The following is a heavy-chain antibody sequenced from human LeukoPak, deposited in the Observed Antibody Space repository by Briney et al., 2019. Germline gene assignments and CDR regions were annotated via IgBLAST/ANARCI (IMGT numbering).Heavy chain of an antibody. Sequence: SETLSLTCTVSGGSISSGSYYWSWMRQPAGKGLEWIGRIYTSGRTNYNPSLKSRVTISVDTSKNQFSLKLISVTAADTAVYYCASRKLGNDYWGQGTLVTVSS. V-gene: IGHV4-61*02. CDR1: GGSISSGSYY. J-gene: IGHJ4*02. D-gene: IGHD7-27*01. CDR2: IYTSGRT. CDR3: ASRKLGNDY.